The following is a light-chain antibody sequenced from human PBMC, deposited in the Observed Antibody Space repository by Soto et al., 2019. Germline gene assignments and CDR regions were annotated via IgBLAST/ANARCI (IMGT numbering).Light chain of an antibody. CDR3: QQRSDWPRT. V-gene: IGKV3-11*01. Sequence: EIVLTQSPATLSLSPGERATLSCRASHSVNTYLAWFQQLPGQAPRLLICDASNRATGVPARFSGSGSGTDFTLTISSLEPEDFAVYYCQQRSDWPRTFGQGTRVEIK. CDR2: DAS. CDR1: HSVNTY. J-gene: IGKJ1*01.